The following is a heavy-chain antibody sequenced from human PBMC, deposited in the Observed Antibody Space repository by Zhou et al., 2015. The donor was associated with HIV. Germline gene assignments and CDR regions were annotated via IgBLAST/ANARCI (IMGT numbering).Heavy chain of an antibody. CDR3: ARASPSGGYDILTGYTGGPFDY. CDR1: GGIFSSYV. J-gene: IGHJ4*02. D-gene: IGHD3-9*01. Sequence: QLQLVQSGAEVKKPGSSVMVSCKASGGIFSSYVVSWVRQASGQGLEWMGGIIVNSGTSNYAQKFQGRFTVTADKFTGTVYMELASLRSEDTAIYYCARASPSGGYDILTGYTGGPFDYWGSGTLVTVTS. V-gene: IGHV1-69*06. CDR2: IIVNSGTS.